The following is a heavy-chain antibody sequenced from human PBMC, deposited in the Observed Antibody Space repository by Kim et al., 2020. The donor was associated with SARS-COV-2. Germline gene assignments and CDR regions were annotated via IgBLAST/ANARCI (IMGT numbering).Heavy chain of an antibody. Sequence: GGSLRLSCAASGFTFSSYWMHWVRQAPGKGLVWVSRINSDGSSTSYADSVKGRFTISRDNAKNTLYLQMNSLRAEDTAVYYCARVPAKYSSSWYNYYYYYGMDVWGQGTTVTVSS. J-gene: IGHJ6*02. V-gene: IGHV3-74*01. CDR1: GFTFSSYW. CDR2: INSDGSST. CDR3: ARVPAKYSSSWYNYYYYYGMDV. D-gene: IGHD6-13*01.